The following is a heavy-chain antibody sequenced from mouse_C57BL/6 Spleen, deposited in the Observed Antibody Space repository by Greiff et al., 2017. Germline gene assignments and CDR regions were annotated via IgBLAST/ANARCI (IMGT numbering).Heavy chain of an antibody. CDR3: AVYYDYDRYAMDD. CDR1: GYSFTGYY. V-gene: IGHV1-42*01. CDR2: INPSTGGT. Sequence: VQLQQSGPELVKPGASVKISCKASGYSFTGYYMNWVKQSPEKSLEWIGEINPSTGGTTYNQKFKAKATLTVDKSSSTAYMQLKSLTSEDSAVYYCAVYYDYDRYAMDDWGQGTSVTVSS. J-gene: IGHJ4*01. D-gene: IGHD2-4*01.